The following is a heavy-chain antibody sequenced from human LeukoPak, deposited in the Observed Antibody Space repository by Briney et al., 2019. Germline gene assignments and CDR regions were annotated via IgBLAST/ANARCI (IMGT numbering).Heavy chain of an antibody. CDR1: GFTFSSNA. CDR3: ARDYSGNYYKGFDY. CDR2: VSDDGSNK. Sequence: GGSLRLSCAASGFTFSSNAMHWVRQAPGRGLEWVAVVSDDGSNKYYADSVKGRFTISRDNSKNTLYLQMNSLRAEDTAVYYCARDYSGNYYKGFDYWGQGILVTVSS. V-gene: IGHV3-30-3*01. J-gene: IGHJ4*02. D-gene: IGHD1-26*01.